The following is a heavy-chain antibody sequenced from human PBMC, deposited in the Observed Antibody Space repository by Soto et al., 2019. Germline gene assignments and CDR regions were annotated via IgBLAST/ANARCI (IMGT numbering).Heavy chain of an antibody. Sequence: GGSRRHACAASGFTVSSYGMNWGRQAPGKGLEWVSYISSSGSTIYYADSVKGRFTISRDNAKNSLYLQMNSLRAEDTAVYYCARVPDYYYYGMDVWGQGTTVTVSS. V-gene: IGHV3-48*03. CDR2: ISSSGSTI. CDR3: ARVPDYYYYGMDV. J-gene: IGHJ6*02. CDR1: GFTVSSYG.